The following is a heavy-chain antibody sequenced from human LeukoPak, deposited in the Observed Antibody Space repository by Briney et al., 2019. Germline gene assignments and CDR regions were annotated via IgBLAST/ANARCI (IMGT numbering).Heavy chain of an antibody. Sequence: PSETLSLTCAVYGGSFSGYYWNWIRQPPGKGLSWIGEINHSGSTNYNPSLKSRVTISVDTSKKQFSLNLTSVTAADTAVYYCARSWGSSWFDYWGQGTLVTVSS. J-gene: IGHJ4*02. CDR3: ARSWGSSWFDY. CDR1: GGSFSGYY. V-gene: IGHV4-34*01. D-gene: IGHD6-13*01. CDR2: INHSGST.